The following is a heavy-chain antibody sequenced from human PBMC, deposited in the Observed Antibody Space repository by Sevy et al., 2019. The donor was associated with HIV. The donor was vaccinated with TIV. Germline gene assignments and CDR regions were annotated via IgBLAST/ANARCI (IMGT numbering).Heavy chain of an antibody. CDR1: GFTFSSYA. V-gene: IGHV3-23*01. Sequence: GGSLRLSCAASGFTFSSYAMSWVRQAPGKGLEWVSAISGSGGSTYYADSVKGRFTISRDNSKNTLYLQMNSLRAEDTAVYYCAKTRTYYDFWSGYYRGHSYGYFFDYWGQGTLVTVSS. D-gene: IGHD3-3*01. J-gene: IGHJ4*02. CDR3: AKTRTYYDFWSGYYRGHSYGYFFDY. CDR2: ISGSGGST.